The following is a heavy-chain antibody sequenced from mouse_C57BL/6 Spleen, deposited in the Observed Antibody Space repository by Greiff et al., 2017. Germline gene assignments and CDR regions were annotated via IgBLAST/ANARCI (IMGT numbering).Heavy chain of an antibody. Sequence: VQLQQSGAELVKPGASAKMSCKASGYTFTTYPIEWMKQNHGKSLEWIGNFHPYNDDTKYNEKFKGKATLTVEKSSSTVYLELSRLTSDDSAVYYCARSYYGSSGWYFDVWGTGTTVTVSS. CDR3: ARSYYGSSGWYFDV. J-gene: IGHJ1*03. CDR2: FHPYNDDT. CDR1: GYTFTTYP. D-gene: IGHD1-1*01. V-gene: IGHV1-47*01.